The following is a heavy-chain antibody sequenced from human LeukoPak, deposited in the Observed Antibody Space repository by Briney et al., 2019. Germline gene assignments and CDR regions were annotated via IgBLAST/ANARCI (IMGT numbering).Heavy chain of an antibody. Sequence: ASVKVSCKASGYTFTSYGISWVRQAPGQGLEWMGWISAYNGNTNYAQKLQGRVTMTTDTSTSTAYMELRSLRSDDTAVYYCARDRSTSRMAVNWFDPWGQGTLVTVSS. CDR1: GYTFTSYG. CDR2: ISAYNGNT. D-gene: IGHD2-2*01. J-gene: IGHJ5*02. CDR3: ARDRSTSRMAVNWFDP. V-gene: IGHV1-18*01.